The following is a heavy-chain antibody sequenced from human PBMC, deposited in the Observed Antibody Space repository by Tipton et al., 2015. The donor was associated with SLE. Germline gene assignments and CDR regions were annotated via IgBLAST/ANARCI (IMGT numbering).Heavy chain of an antibody. CDR1: GCSISSGYY. D-gene: IGHD6-19*01. Sequence: TLSLTCAVSGCSISSGYYWGWIRQPPGKGLEWIGSIYHSGSTYYNPSLKSRVTISVDTSKNQFSLKLSSVTAADTAVYYCARVYSSGWCAHWGQGTLVTVSS. CDR3: ARVYSSGWCAH. V-gene: IGHV4-38-2*01. J-gene: IGHJ4*02. CDR2: IYHSGST.